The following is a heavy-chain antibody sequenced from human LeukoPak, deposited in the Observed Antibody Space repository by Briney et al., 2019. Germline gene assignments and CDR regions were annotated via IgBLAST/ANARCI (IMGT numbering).Heavy chain of an antibody. D-gene: IGHD1-26*01. CDR3: ARVHSGSYQYYYYYYMDV. V-gene: IGHV3-21*01. J-gene: IGHJ6*03. CDR1: GFTFSSYG. Sequence: GGSLRLSCAASGFTFSSYGMHWVRLAPGKGLEWVSSISGSSSYIYYADSVKGRFTISRDNANNSLYLQMNSLRAEDTAVYYCARVHSGSYQYYYYYYMDVWGKGTTVTVSS. CDR2: ISGSSSYI.